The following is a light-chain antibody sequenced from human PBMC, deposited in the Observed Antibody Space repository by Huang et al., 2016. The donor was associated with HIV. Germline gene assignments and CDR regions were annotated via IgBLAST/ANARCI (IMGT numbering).Light chain of an antibody. V-gene: IGKV1-NL1*01. CDR3: QQYYSTHQYT. CDR1: QGISNS. J-gene: IGKJ2*01. CDR2: AAS. Sequence: DIQMTQSPSSLSASVGDRVTITCRASQGISNSLAWYQQKPGKAPKLLLYAASRLESGVPSRFSGSGSGTDYTRTISSLQPEDFATYYCQQYYSTHQYTFGQGTKLEIK.